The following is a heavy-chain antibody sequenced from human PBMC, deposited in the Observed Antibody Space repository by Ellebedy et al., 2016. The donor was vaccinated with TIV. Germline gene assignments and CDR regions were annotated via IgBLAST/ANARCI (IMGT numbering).Heavy chain of an antibody. Sequence: MPSETLSLTCTDSGGSITTYYWSWIRQSPGKGLEWIGYIHYSGSTNYNPSLKSRVTITVYTSQNQFSLKLNSVTAADTAVYYCARHGKDTNNYYAHFDYWGQGALVTVSS. CDR2: IHYSGST. V-gene: IGHV4-59*08. J-gene: IGHJ4*02. D-gene: IGHD3-22*01. CDR1: GGSITTYY. CDR3: ARHGKDTNNYYAHFDY.